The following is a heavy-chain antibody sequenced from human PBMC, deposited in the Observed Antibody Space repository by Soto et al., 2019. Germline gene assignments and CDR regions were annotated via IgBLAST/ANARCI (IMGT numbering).Heavy chain of an antibody. CDR3: ARDPLSWAVAGIDY. Sequence: GGSRRLSCAASGFTVSSYGMHWVRQAPGKGLEWVAVIWYDGSNKYYADSVKGRFTISRDNSKNTLYLQMNSLRAEDTAVYYCARDPLSWAVAGIDYWGQGTLVTVSS. J-gene: IGHJ4*02. CDR2: IWYDGSNK. D-gene: IGHD6-19*01. V-gene: IGHV3-33*01. CDR1: GFTVSSYG.